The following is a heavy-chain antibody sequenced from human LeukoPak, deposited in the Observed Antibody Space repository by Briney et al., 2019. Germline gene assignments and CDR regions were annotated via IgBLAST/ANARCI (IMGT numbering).Heavy chain of an antibody. CDR1: GGSISSGDYY. V-gene: IGHV4-30-4*01. J-gene: IGHJ5*02. CDR2: MYYSGST. CDR3: ARPYYYDSRINP. D-gene: IGHD3-22*01. Sequence: PSETLSLTCTVSGGSISSGDYYWSWIRQPPGKGLEWIAYMYYSGSTYYNPSLKSRVTMSADTSKNQLSLKLSSVTAADTAVYYCARPYYYDSRINPWGQGILVTVSS.